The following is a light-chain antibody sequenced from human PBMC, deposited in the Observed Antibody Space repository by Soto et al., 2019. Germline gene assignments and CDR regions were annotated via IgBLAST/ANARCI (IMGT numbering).Light chain of an antibody. CDR2: TAS. CDR1: QTIATY. J-gene: IGKJ1*01. Sequence: DIQMTQSPSSLSASVGDRVTITCRTSQTIATYLNWYQQRPGKAPNLLIYTASNLQSGVPSRIGGSGSGTVFTLTISSLQPEDFSTYYCQQSYSAPWTFGQGTKVAI. V-gene: IGKV1-39*01. CDR3: QQSYSAPWT.